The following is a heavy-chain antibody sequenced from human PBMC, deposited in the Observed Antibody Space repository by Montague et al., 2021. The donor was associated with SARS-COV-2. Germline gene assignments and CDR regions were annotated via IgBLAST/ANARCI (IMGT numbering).Heavy chain of an antibody. D-gene: IGHD6-19*01. CDR2: IYYSGST. V-gene: IGHV4-59*08. Sequence: SETLSLTSTVSGGAMSSYYWSWIRQPPGKGLEWIGNIYYSGSTXXXPSXXXRVTISVDTSKNQFSLKLSSVTAADTAAYYCARHGCSSGRHRCGFDPWGQGTLVTVSS. CDR3: ARHGCSSGRHRCGFDP. CDR1: GGAMSSYY. J-gene: IGHJ5*02.